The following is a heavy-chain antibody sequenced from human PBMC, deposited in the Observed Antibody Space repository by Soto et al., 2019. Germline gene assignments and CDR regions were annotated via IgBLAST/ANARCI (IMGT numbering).Heavy chain of an antibody. CDR3: ARGGFLEWLLIDYYYYGMDV. D-gene: IGHD3-3*01. CDR1: GGSFSGYY. CDR2: INHSGST. J-gene: IGHJ6*02. Sequence: KPSETLSLTCAVYGGSFSGYYWSWIRQPPGKGLEWIGEINHSGSTNYNPSLKSRVTISVDTSKNQFSLKLSSVTAADTAVYYCARGGFLEWLLIDYYYYGMDVRGQGTTVTVSS. V-gene: IGHV4-34*01.